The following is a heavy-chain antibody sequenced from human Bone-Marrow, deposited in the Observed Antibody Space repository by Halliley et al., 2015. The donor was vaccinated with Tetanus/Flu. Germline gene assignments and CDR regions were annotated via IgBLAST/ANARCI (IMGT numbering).Heavy chain of an antibody. Sequence: SGSYIYYADSVKGRFTISRDNAKNSLYLQMNSLRAEDTAVYYCARGQWDSSGFSYIYYYYGMDVWGQGTTVTVSS. V-gene: IGHV3-21*01. J-gene: IGHJ6*02. D-gene: IGHD3-22*01. CDR3: ARGQWDSSGFSYIYYYYGMDV. CDR2: SGSYI.